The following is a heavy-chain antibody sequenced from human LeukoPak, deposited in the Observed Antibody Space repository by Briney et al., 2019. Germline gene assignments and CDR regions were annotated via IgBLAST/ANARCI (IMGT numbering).Heavy chain of an antibody. Sequence: GESLKISCTGSGYSFTSYWIGWVRQMPGKGLEWMGIIYPDDSDTRYSPSFQGQVTMSADKSISTGYLQWSSLKASDTAMYYCARHGVRGVTRAWFDPWGQGTLVTVSS. J-gene: IGHJ5*02. V-gene: IGHV5-51*01. CDR1: GYSFTSYW. D-gene: IGHD3-10*01. CDR2: IYPDDSDT. CDR3: ARHGVRGVTRAWFDP.